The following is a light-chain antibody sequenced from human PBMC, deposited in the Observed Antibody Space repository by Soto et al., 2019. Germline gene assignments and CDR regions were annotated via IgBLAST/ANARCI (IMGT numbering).Light chain of an antibody. CDR1: QSVSGN. Sequence: EVVMTQSPATLSVSPGERVTLSCTASQSVSGNLAWYQQKPGQAPRLLIHGASTRATDIPARFSGSGSETDFTLTISSLEPEDSAVYYCQQRSDWPWTFGQGTKVDIK. V-gene: IGKV3-15*01. CDR2: GAS. J-gene: IGKJ1*01. CDR3: QQRSDWPWT.